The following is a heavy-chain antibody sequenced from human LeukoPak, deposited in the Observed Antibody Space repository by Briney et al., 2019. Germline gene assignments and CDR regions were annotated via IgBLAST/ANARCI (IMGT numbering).Heavy chain of an antibody. CDR3: ARGGTPGYSSGRIGY. J-gene: IGHJ4*02. V-gene: IGHV3-53*04. CDR1: GFTVSSNY. Sequence: GGSLRLSCVASGFTVSSNYMSWVRQAPGKGLEWVSVIYGAGNTYYADSVKGRFTISRHNSENTLYLHMNSLRVEDTAVYFCARGGTPGYSSGRIGYWGQGTLVTVSS. CDR2: IYGAGNT. D-gene: IGHD6-19*01.